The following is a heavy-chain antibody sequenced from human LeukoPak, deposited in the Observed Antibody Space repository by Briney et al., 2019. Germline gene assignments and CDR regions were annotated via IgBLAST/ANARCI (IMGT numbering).Heavy chain of an antibody. D-gene: IGHD3-3*01. CDR1: GFTFSSYA. V-gene: IGHV3-23*01. CDR3: ARAGITIFGVQGFDY. CDR2: ISGSGGST. Sequence: GGSLRLSCAASGFTFSSYAMSWVRQAPGKGLEWVSAISGSGGSTYYADSVKGRFTISRDNSKNTLYLQMNSLRAEDTAVYYCARAGITIFGVQGFDYWGQGTLVTVSS. J-gene: IGHJ4*02.